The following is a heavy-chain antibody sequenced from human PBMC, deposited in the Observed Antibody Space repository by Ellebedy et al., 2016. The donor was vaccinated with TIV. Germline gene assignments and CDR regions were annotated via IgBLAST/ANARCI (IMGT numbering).Heavy chain of an antibody. V-gene: IGHV3-53*01. Sequence: GESLKISCAASGFTVSSNYMSWVRQAPGKGLEWVSVIYSGGSTYYADSVKGRFTISRDNSKNTLYLQMNSLRAEDTAVYYCTRASQPPIQLDDAFDIWGQGTMVTVSS. CDR2: IYSGGST. CDR3: TRASQPPIQLDDAFDI. J-gene: IGHJ3*02. D-gene: IGHD5-18*01. CDR1: GFTVSSNY.